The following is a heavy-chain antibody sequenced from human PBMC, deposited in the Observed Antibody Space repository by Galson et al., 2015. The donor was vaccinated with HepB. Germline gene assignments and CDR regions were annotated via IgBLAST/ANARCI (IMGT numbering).Heavy chain of an antibody. CDR2: IYYSGST. CDR1: GGSISSSSYY. V-gene: IGHV4-39*01. Sequence: LTCTVSGGSISSSSYYWGWIRQPPGKGLEWIGSIYYSGSTYYNPSLKSRVTISVDTSKNQFSLKLSSVTAADTAVYYCARQYSDIVVVPASGGGDYWGQGTLVTVSS. D-gene: IGHD2-2*01. CDR3: ARQYSDIVVVPASGGGDY. J-gene: IGHJ4*02.